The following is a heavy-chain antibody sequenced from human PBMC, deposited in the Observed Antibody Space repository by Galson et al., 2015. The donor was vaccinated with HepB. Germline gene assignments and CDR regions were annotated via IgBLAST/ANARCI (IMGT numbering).Heavy chain of an antibody. CDR1: GFSFTTYW. V-gene: IGHV5-10-1*01. J-gene: IGHJ4*02. CDR3: ARLEGYTHFDY. CDR2: IDTSDSYT. D-gene: IGHD5-24*01. Sequence: QSGAEVKKPGESLRISCKGSGFSFTTYWITWVRQMPGKGLEWMGRIDTSDSYTNYSPSFQGHVTISADKSISTAYLQWGSLKASDTAMYYCARLEGYTHFDYWGQGTLVTVSS.